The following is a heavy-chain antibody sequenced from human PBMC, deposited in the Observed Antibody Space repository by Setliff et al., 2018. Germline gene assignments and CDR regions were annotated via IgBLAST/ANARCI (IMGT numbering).Heavy chain of an antibody. D-gene: IGHD3-3*01. V-gene: IGHV1-8*02. Sequence: ASVKVSCKASGYTFTSYDINWVRQATGQGLEWMGWMNPNSDNTGYAQKFQGRVTMTRNTSISTAYMELSSLRSEDTAVYYCARDVPFWSGYYTGYYYYYGMDVWGQGTTVTVSS. J-gene: IGHJ6*02. CDR3: ARDVPFWSGYYTGYYYYYGMDV. CDR2: MNPNSDNT. CDR1: GYTFTSYD.